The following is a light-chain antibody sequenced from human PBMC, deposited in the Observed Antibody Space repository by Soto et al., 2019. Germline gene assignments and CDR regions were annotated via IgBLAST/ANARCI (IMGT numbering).Light chain of an antibody. CDR2: DVS. V-gene: IGLV2-11*01. CDR1: SSDVGVYNY. J-gene: IGLJ1*01. Sequence: ALTHPRSVSGAPGQSVTISCTGTSSDVGVYNYVSWYQQYPGKAPKIMIYDVSKRPSGVPDRFSGSKSDNTASLTISGLQAEDEADYYCCSYAGSYTFVFGIGTKVTVL. CDR3: CSYAGSYTFV.